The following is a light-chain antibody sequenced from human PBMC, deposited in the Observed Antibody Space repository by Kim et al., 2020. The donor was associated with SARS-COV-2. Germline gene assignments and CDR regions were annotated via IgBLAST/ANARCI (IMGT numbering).Light chain of an antibody. V-gene: IGLV3-9*01. CDR1: NIGSKN. J-gene: IGLJ1*01. CDR2: RDS. Sequence: SSSLPPPLSFSFSLGQTARITCGGNNIGSKNVHWYQQKPGQAPVLVIYRDSNRPSGIPERFSGSNSGNTATLTISRAQAGDEADYYCQVWDSSTARVFGTGTKVTVL. CDR3: QVWDSSTARV.